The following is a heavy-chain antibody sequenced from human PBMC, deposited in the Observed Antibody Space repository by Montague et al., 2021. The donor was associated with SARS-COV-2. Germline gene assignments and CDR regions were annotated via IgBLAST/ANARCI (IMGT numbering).Heavy chain of an antibody. J-gene: IGHJ6*03. Sequence: SLRLSCAASGFTFSGYEMNWVRQAPGQGLEWVSYISSSGSTIYYADSVKGRFTISRDNAKNSLYPQMNSLRAEDTAVYYCAREKARITIFGAPRGYMDVWGKGTTVTVSS. D-gene: IGHD3-3*01. V-gene: IGHV3-48*03. CDR1: GFTFSGYE. CDR3: AREKARITIFGAPRGYMDV. CDR2: ISSSGSTI.